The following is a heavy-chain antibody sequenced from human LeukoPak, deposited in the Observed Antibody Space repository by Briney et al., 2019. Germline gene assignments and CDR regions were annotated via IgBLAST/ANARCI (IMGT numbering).Heavy chain of an antibody. CDR3: ARDVVAGVDY. J-gene: IGHJ4*02. CDR2: IYHSGST. D-gene: IGHD6-19*01. V-gene: IGHV4-30-2*01. Sequence: SETLSLTCTVSGGSISSGSYYWSWIRQPPGKGLEWIGYIYHSGSTYYNPSLKSRVTISVDRSKNQFSLKLSSVTAADTAVYYCARDVVAGVDYWGQGTLVTVSS. CDR1: GGSISSGSYY.